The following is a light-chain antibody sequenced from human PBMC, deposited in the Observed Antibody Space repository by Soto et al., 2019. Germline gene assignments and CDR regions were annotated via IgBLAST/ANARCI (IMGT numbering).Light chain of an antibody. CDR1: SSNIGADYD. J-gene: IGLJ1*01. V-gene: IGLV1-40*01. CDR2: DNN. CDR3: QSYDRSLSGYV. Sequence: QLVLTQPPSVSGAPGQRVTISCTGSSSNIGADYDVHWYQQLPGTAPKLLIYDNNNRPSGVPDRFSGSKSGTSASLAITGLQAEDEADYYCQSYDRSLSGYVFGTGTKLTVL.